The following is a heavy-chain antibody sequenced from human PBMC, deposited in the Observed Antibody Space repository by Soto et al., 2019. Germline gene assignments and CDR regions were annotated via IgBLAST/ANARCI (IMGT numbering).Heavy chain of an antibody. CDR2: IDNSGNT. J-gene: IGHJ5*02. Sequence: SETLSLTCSVSGGSISSYYWSWIRQSPGKGLEWIGHIDNSGNTNYKPSLKSRVTMSLDTSTSTAYMELRSLRSDDTAVYYCARVPLGLLRYFDWSEDNWFDPWGQGTLVTVSS. CDR1: GGSISSYY. CDR3: ARVPLGLLRYFDWSEDNWFDP. V-gene: IGHV4-59*01. D-gene: IGHD3-9*01.